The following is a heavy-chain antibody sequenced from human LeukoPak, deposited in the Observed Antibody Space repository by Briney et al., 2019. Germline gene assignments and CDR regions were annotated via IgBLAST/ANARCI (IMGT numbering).Heavy chain of an antibody. CDR3: ARDSVDGSGTYYNDSPDY. V-gene: IGHV1-18*01. CDR2: ISAYNGNT. CDR1: GYTFSSYG. J-gene: IGHJ4*02. D-gene: IGHD3-10*01. Sequence: ASVKVSCKASGYTFSSYGISWVRQAPGQGLEWMGWISAYNGNTDYAHNLRGRLIMTTDTSTSTAYMELRSLRSDDTAVYYCARDSVDGSGTYYNDSPDYWGQGTLVTVSS.